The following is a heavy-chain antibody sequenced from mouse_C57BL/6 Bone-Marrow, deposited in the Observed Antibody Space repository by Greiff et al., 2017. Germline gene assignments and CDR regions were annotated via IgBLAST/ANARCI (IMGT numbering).Heavy chain of an antibody. CDR2: IDPEIGDT. J-gene: IGHJ2*01. CDR3: SSFDGNYFDF. V-gene: IGHV14-4*01. Sequence: EVKLQESGAELVRPGASVKLSCTASGFNIKDDYIHWVKQRPEQGLEWIGWIDPEIGDTEYASKFQGKATITSDTSSNTAYLQLSSRTSEDTAVYYCSSFDGNYFDFWGQGTPLTVAS. CDR1: GFNIKDDY. D-gene: IGHD2-3*01.